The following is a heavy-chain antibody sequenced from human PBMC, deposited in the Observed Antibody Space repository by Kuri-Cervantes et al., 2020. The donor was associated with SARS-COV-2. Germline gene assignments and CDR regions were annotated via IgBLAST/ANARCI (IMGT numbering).Heavy chain of an antibody. CDR1: GFTFSSYA. J-gene: IGHJ6*02. CDR3: ARDQGLYSSSSHPDGYYYGMDV. CDR2: ISYDGSNK. V-gene: IGHV3-30-3*01. D-gene: IGHD6-6*01. Sequence: GGSLRLSCAASGFTFSSYAMHWVRQAPGKGLEWVAVISYDGSNKYYADSVKGRFTISRDNSKNTLYLQMNSLRAEDTAVYYCARDQGLYSSSSHPDGYYYGMDVWGQGTTVTVSS.